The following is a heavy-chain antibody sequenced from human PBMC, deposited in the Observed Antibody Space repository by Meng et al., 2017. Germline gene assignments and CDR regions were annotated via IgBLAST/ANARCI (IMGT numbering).Heavy chain of an antibody. CDR3: ARAISSDY. J-gene: IGHJ4*02. CDR2: INQGGSEK. CDR1: GFTFINYW. Sequence: EGQLVESGGDLVQPGGSLRLSCAASGFTFINYWMSWFRQAPGKGLEWVANINQGGSEKWYVDSVKGRFTISRDNAKNSLYLQMSSLRAEDTAVYYCARAISSDYWGQGTLVTVSS. V-gene: IGHV3-7*01.